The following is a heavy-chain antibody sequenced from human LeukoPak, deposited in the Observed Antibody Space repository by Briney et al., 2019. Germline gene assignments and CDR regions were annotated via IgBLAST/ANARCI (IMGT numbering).Heavy chain of an antibody. D-gene: IGHD2-2*01. J-gene: IGHJ6*03. CDR3: ARVSDVVVPADYYYYMDV. Sequence: ASVKVSCKASGYTFTSYGISWVRQAPGQGLEWMGRISAYNGNTNYAQKLQGRVTMTTDTSTSTAYMELRSLRSDDTAVYYCARVSDVVVPADYYYYMDVWGKGTTVTVSS. CDR1: GYTFTSYG. V-gene: IGHV1-18*01. CDR2: ISAYNGNT.